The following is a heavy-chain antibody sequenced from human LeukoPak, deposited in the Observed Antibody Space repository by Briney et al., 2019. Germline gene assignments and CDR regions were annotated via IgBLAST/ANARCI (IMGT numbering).Heavy chain of an antibody. V-gene: IGHV1-18*01. CDR1: GDTFTTYS. J-gene: IGHJ4*02. CDR2: ISAHNGNK. CDR3: ARGEGFLDF. D-gene: IGHD3-3*01. Sequence: GASVKVSCKASGDTFTTYSISWVRQAPGQGLEWMGWISAHNGNKQYAQKLQGRLTMTTDTSTTTAYMELRSLRSDDTAFYYCARGEGFLDFWGQGTLVTVSS.